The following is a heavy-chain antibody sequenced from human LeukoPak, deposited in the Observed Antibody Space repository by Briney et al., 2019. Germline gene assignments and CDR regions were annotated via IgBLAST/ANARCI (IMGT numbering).Heavy chain of an antibody. J-gene: IGHJ5*02. Sequence: SETLSLTCTVSGGSISRYYWSWIRQPPGKGLEWIGYIYTSGSTNYNPSLKSRVTISVDPSKNQFSLKLSSVTAADTAVYYCARRRGIVGWFDPWGQGTLVTVSS. D-gene: IGHD3-10*01. V-gene: IGHV4-4*09. CDR1: GGSISRYY. CDR2: IYTSGST. CDR3: ARRRGIVGWFDP.